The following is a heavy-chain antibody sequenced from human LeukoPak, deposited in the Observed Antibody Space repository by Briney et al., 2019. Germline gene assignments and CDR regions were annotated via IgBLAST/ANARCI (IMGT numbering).Heavy chain of an antibody. D-gene: IGHD3-22*01. CDR1: GGSFSGYY. CDR3: ARGAPYDSSGYPFDY. Sequence: SETLSLTCAVYGGSFSGYYRSWIRQPPGKGLEWIGEINHSGSTNYNPSLKSRVTISVDTSKNQFSLKLSSVTAADTAVYYCARGAPYDSSGYPFDYWGQGTLITVSS. CDR2: INHSGST. J-gene: IGHJ4*02. V-gene: IGHV4-34*01.